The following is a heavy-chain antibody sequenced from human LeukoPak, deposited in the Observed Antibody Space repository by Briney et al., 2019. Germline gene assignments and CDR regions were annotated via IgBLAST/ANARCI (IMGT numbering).Heavy chain of an antibody. Sequence: GGSLRLSCAASGFTFSSYAMHWVRQAPGKGLEWVSGTSWNSGSIVYADSVKGRFTISRDNAKNSLYLQMNSLRAEDTALYYCAKARMATIPLGFDYWGQGTLVTVSS. V-gene: IGHV3-9*01. J-gene: IGHJ4*02. CDR2: TSWNSGSI. D-gene: IGHD5-24*01. CDR3: AKARMATIPLGFDY. CDR1: GFTFSSYA.